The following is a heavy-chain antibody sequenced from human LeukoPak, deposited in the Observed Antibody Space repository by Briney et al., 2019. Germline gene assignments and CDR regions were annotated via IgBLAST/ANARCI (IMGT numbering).Heavy chain of an antibody. Sequence: PETLSLTCAVYGGSFSGYYWSWIRQPPGKGLEWIGEINHSGSTNYNPSLKRRVTISVDTSKNQFSLKLSSVTAADTAVHYCARDSGWLYFDYWGQGTRVSVSS. V-gene: IGHV4-34*01. D-gene: IGHD6-19*01. CDR1: GGSFSGYY. J-gene: IGHJ4*02. CDR3: ARDSGWLYFDY. CDR2: INHSGST.